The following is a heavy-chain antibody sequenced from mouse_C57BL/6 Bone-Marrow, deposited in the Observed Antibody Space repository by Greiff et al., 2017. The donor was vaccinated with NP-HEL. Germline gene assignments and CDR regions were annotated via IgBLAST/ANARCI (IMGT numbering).Heavy chain of an antibody. Sequence: VQLQQSGAELVRPGASVKLSCTASGFNIKDDYMHWVKQRPEQGLEWIGWIDPENGDTEYASKFQGKATITADTSSNTAYLQLSSLTSEDTAVDYCTTEGDYAMDYWGQGTSVTVTS. CDR3: TTEGDYAMDY. CDR2: IDPENGDT. V-gene: IGHV14-4*01. CDR1: GFNIKDDY. J-gene: IGHJ4*01.